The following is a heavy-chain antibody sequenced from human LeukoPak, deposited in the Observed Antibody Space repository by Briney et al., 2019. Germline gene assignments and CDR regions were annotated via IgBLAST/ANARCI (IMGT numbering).Heavy chain of an antibody. Sequence: GGSLRLSCAASGFTFSSYSMNWVRQAPGKGLEWVSSISSSSSYIYYADSVKGRFTISRDNAKNSLYLQMNSLRAEDTAVYYCAREGGGLYGDYLDYWGQGTLVTVSS. J-gene: IGHJ4*02. CDR2: ISSSSSYI. V-gene: IGHV3-21*01. CDR1: GFTFSSYS. D-gene: IGHD4-17*01. CDR3: AREGGGLYGDYLDY.